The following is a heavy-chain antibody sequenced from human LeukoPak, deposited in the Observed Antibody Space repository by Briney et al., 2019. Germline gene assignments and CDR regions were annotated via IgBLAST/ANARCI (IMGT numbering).Heavy chain of an antibody. Sequence: GASVKVSCKASGYAFTSYGISWVRQAPGQGLEWMGWISAYNGDTNYAQTLQGRVTMTTDTSTSTAYMELRSLRSDDTAVYYCARGIQPPLEELGIYYYMDVWGKGTTVTVSS. CDR2: ISAYNGDT. D-gene: IGHD5-18*01. CDR1: GYAFTSYG. V-gene: IGHV1-18*01. J-gene: IGHJ6*03. CDR3: ARGIQPPLEELGIYYYMDV.